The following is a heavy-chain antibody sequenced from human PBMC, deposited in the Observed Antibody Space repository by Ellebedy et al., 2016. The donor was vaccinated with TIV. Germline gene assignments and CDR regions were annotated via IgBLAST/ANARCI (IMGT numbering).Heavy chain of an antibody. CDR2: IKGKVDGATR. V-gene: IGHV3-15*01. Sequence: GGSLRLXCAASGFIFSDAWMSWVRQAPGKGLEWVGRIKGKVDGATRDFASPVKGRFSISRDDSKNTVSLQMDGLKTEDTAVYYCAAGTGNSDFDYWGPGILVTVSS. D-gene: IGHD1-1*01. CDR1: GFIFSDAW. CDR3: AAGTGNSDFDY. J-gene: IGHJ4*02.